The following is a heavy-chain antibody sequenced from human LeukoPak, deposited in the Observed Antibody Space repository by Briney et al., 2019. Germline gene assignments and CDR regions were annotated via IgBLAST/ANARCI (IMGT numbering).Heavy chain of an antibody. CDR2: IYYSGST. D-gene: IGHD6-13*01. V-gene: IGHV4-39*01. Sequence: SETLSLTCTVSGGSISSSSYYWGWIRQPPGKGLEWIGSIYYSGSTYYNPSLKSRVTISVDTSGNQFSLKLRSVTAADTAVYYCASTRSSWYSHWFDPWGQGTLVTVSS. CDR3: ASTRSSWYSHWFDP. CDR1: GGSISSSSYY. J-gene: IGHJ5*02.